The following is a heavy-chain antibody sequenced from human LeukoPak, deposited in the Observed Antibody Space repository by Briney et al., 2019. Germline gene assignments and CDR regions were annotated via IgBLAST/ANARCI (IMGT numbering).Heavy chain of an antibody. J-gene: IGHJ4*02. CDR3: ARDDGRRSIDF. D-gene: IGHD4-17*01. CDR1: GLTFSYYW. V-gene: IGHV3-7*01. Sequence: PGGSLTLSCAGSGLTFSYYWMSWVRQAPGKGLELVAKIKPDGNEKYCVESVEGRFTISRDNAKNSLYLQMDSLRVDDTAVYYCARDDGRRSIDFWGQGTLVTVSS. CDR2: IKPDGNEK.